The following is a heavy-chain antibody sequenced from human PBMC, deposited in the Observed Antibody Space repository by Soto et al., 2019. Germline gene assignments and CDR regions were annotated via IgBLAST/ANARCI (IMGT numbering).Heavy chain of an antibody. Sequence: QVQLVQSGAEVKKPGASVKVSCKASGYTFTSYDINWVRQATGQGLEWMGWMNPNSGNTDYAQKFQGRVTMTRNTSRSTADMELSSRRSEDTAVYYCARERSAAGAGWFDPWGQGTLVTVSS. J-gene: IGHJ5*02. V-gene: IGHV1-8*01. D-gene: IGHD6-13*01. CDR2: MNPNSGNT. CDR1: GYTFTSYD. CDR3: ARERSAAGAGWFDP.